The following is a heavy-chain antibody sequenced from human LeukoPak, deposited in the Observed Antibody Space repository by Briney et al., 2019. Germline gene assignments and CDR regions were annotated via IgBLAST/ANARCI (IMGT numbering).Heavy chain of an antibody. D-gene: IGHD6-13*01. CDR2: INPNSGGT. CDR3: HSSSSWLGAFDI. V-gene: IGHV1-2*02. J-gene: IGHJ3*02. CDR1: GYTFIGYY. Sequence: GASVKVSCKASGYTFIGYYMHWVRQAPGQGLEWMGWINPNSGGTNYAQKFQGRVTMTRDTSISTAYMELSRLRSDDTAVYYCHSSSSWLGAFDIWGQGTMVTVSS.